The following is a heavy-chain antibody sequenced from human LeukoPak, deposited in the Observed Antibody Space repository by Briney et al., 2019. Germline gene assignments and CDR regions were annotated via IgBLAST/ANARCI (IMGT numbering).Heavy chain of an antibody. J-gene: IGHJ5*02. CDR2: ISAYNGNT. CDR1: GYTFTSYG. V-gene: IGHV1-18*01. Sequence: ASVKVSCKASGYTFTSYGISWVRQAPGQGLEWMGWISAYNGNTNYAQKLQGRVTMTTDTSTSTAYMELRSLRSDDTAVYYCARDAKTYYDILTGYSPGGWFDPWGQGTLVTVSS. CDR3: ARDAKTYYDILTGYSPGGWFDP. D-gene: IGHD3-9*01.